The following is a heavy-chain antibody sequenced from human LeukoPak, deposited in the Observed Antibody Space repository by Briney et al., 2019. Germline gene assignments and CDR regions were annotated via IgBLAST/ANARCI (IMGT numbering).Heavy chain of an antibody. CDR1: TRSSDTKY. Sequence: SQSLSLTCPLDTRSSDTKYSGWIRPPHKGLLAWIGYIYTTGNTNYNSSLKSRVTISVDTSKNPFSLELSSVTAADTAVYYCARHFPNWGPFDYWGQGTLVTVSS. CDR2: IYTTGNT. D-gene: IGHD7-27*01. CDR3: ARHFPNWGPFDY. J-gene: IGHJ4*02. V-gene: IGHV4-4*09.